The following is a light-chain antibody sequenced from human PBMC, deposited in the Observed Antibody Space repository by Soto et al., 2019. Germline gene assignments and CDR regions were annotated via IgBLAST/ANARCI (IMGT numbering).Light chain of an antibody. CDR2: SNN. CDR1: SSNIGSNA. V-gene: IGLV1-44*01. Sequence: QSVLTQPPSASGTPGPRVTISCSGRSSNIGSNAVNWYQQLPGTAPKLLIYSNNQRPSGVPDRFTGSKSGTSTSASLAISGLESEDEGDYYCAAWDDSLNGHVVFGGGTQLTVL. J-gene: IGLJ2*01. CDR3: AAWDDSLNGHVV.